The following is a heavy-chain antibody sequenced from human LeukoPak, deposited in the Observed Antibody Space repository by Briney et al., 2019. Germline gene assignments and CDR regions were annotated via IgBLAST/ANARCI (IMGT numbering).Heavy chain of an antibody. CDR2: INHRGST. CDR1: GGSFSGYY. CDR3: ARGHYYGSGSYYKRTYYYYYGMDV. Sequence: SETLSLTCAVYGGSFSGYYWSWIRQPPGKGLEWIGEINHRGSTNYNPSLKSRVTISVDTSKNQFSLKLSSVTAADTAVYYCARGHYYGSGSYYKRTYYYYYGMDVWGQGTTVTVSS. V-gene: IGHV4-34*01. D-gene: IGHD3-10*01. J-gene: IGHJ6*02.